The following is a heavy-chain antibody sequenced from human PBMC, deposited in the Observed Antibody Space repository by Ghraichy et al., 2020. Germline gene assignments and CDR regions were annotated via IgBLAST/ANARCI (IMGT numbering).Heavy chain of an antibody. CDR2: IGAHDGST. V-gene: IGHV1-18*01. Sequence: ASVKVSCKASGYNFSNYGISWVRQAPGQGLEWMGWIGAHDGSTKNARRFQGRVTMTTDTATSTAYMEVRRLSSDDTAAYYCARDSYYDVWSPIQTYYYYGMDVWGQGTTVTVS. CDR3: ARDSYYDVWSPIQTYYYYGMDV. J-gene: IGHJ6*02. CDR1: GYNFSNYG. D-gene: IGHD3/OR15-3a*01.